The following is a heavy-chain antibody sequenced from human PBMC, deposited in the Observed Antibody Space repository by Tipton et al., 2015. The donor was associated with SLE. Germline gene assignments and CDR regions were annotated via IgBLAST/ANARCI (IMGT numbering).Heavy chain of an antibody. V-gene: IGHV3-30*04. D-gene: IGHD5-24*01. Sequence: SLRLSCAASGFIFRSHAMPWVRQAPGKGLEWVAVISFDGSNTHYADSVKGRFTISRDNSKNTLYLQMNSLSAEDAAVYYCVGDAADGYNSIWDYWGQGTLVTVSS. CDR3: VGDAADGYNSIWDY. J-gene: IGHJ4*02. CDR1: GFIFRSHA. CDR2: ISFDGSNT.